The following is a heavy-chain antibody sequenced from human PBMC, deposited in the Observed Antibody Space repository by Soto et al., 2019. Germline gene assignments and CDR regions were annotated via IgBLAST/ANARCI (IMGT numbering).Heavy chain of an antibody. D-gene: IGHD6-13*01. CDR1: GGSFSGYY. CDR2: INHSGST. J-gene: IGHJ6*02. Sequence: SETLSLTCAVYGGSFSGYYWSWIRQPPGKGLEWIGEINHSGSTNYNPSLKSRVTILVDTSKNQFSLKLSSVTAADTAVYYCGRVRAAGGCRSLNYYYYGMGVWAQGPTVTV. CDR3: GRVRAAGGCRSLNYYYYGMGV. V-gene: IGHV4-34*01.